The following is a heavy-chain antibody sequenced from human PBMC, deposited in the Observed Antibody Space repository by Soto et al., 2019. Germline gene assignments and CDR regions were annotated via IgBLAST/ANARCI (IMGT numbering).Heavy chain of an antibody. J-gene: IGHJ4*02. CDR1: GGSIGGGGDC. CDR2: IYHSGST. CDR3: ARGPPLGY. V-gene: IGHV4-30-2*01. Sequence: PSETLSLTCGVSGGSIGGGGDCWSWIRQPPGKGLECIGYIYHSGSTYYSPSLKSRVTISVDRSKNQFSLKLSSVTAADTAVYYCARGPPLGYWGQGTLVTVSS.